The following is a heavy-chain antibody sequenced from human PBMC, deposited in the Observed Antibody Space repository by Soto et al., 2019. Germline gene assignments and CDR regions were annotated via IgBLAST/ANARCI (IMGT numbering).Heavy chain of an antibody. J-gene: IGHJ4*02. CDR2: ISGSGGST. Sequence: PGGSLRLSCAASGFTFSSYAMSWVRQAPGKGLEWVSAISGSGGSTYYADSVKGRFTISRDNSKNTLYLQMNSLRAEDTAVYYCAKDSEPPDLKRFDWPNPVGFDYWGQGTLVTVSS. V-gene: IGHV3-23*01. CDR3: AKDSEPPDLKRFDWPNPVGFDY. D-gene: IGHD3-9*01. CDR1: GFTFSSYA.